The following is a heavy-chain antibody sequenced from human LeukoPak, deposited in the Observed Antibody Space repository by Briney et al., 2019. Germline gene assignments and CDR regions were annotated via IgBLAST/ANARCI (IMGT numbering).Heavy chain of an antibody. D-gene: IGHD3-22*01. CDR3: ARGGGYYRFDY. CDR2: IYYTGTT. Sequence: SETLSLTCTVSGDSIRYYYWSWIRQPPGKGLEWIGYIYYTGTTNYNPSLKSRVTISVDTSENQFSLKLSSVTAADTAVYYCARGGGYYRFDYWGQGTLVTASS. V-gene: IGHV4-59*01. CDR1: GDSIRYYY. J-gene: IGHJ4*02.